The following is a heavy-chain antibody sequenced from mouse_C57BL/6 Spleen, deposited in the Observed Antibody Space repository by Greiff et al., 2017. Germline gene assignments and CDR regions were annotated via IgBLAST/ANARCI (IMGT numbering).Heavy chain of an antibody. CDR3: ERLASSGTGARAN. D-gene: IGHD3-1*01. CDR2: IHPNSGST. Sequence: QVQLQQPGAELVKPGASVKLSCKASGYTFTSYWMHWVKQRPGQGLEWIGMIHPNSGSTNYNEKFKSKATLTVDKSSSTAYMQLSSLTSEASAVYDWERLASSGTGARANGGKETPVT. V-gene: IGHV1-64*01. J-gene: IGHJ1*03. CDR1: GYTFTSYW.